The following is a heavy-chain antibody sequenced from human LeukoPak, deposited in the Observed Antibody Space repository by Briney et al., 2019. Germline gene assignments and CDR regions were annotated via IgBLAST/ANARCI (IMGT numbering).Heavy chain of an antibody. Sequence: PSETLSLTCTVSGGSISRYYWSWIRQPPGKGLEWIGYIYYSGNTKYNPSLKSRVTISVDTSNNQFSLKLSSVTAADTALYYCAVRAPGTDYWGQGTLVTVST. CDR3: AVRAPGTDY. V-gene: IGHV4-59*08. CDR2: IYYSGNT. J-gene: IGHJ4*02. CDR1: GGSISRYY. D-gene: IGHD6-13*01.